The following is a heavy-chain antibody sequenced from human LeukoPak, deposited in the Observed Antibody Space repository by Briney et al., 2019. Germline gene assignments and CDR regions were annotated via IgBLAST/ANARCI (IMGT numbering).Heavy chain of an antibody. V-gene: IGHV4-34*01. CDR3: ARAPRTTYYFDY. D-gene: IGHD1-1*01. Sequence: SETLSLTCAVYGGSFSGYYWSWIRQPPGKGLEWIGEINHSGSTNYNPSLKSRVTISVDTSKNQFSLKLSSVTAADTAVYYCARAPRTTYYFDYWGQGTLVTVSS. J-gene: IGHJ4*02. CDR2: INHSGST. CDR1: GGSFSGYY.